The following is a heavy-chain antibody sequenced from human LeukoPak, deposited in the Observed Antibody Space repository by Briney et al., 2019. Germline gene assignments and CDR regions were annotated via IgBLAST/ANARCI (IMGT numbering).Heavy chain of an antibody. Sequence: ASVKVSCKASGYTFTGYYMHWVRQAPGQGLEWMGWINPNSGGTNYAQKFQGRVTMTRDTSISTAYMGLSRLRSDDTAVHYCARGNGAYDFWSGYMNWGQGTLVTVSS. CDR2: INPNSGGT. CDR3: ARGNGAYDFWSGYMN. V-gene: IGHV1-2*02. D-gene: IGHD3-3*01. J-gene: IGHJ4*02. CDR1: GYTFTGYY.